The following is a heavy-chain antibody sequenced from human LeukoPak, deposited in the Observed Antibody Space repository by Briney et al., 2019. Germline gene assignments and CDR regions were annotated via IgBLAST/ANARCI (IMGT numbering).Heavy chain of an antibody. J-gene: IGHJ4*02. D-gene: IGHD2-2*01. CDR3: AKECSSTTCSDNY. CDR2: ISANGGST. CDR1: GFTFRSYV. V-gene: IGHV3-23*01. Sequence: GGSLRLSCAASGFTFRSYVMRWVRQAPGKGLEWVSSISANGGSTYYADSVKGRFTISRDNSRSTLYLQMNSLRAEDTGVYYCAKECSSTTCSDNYWGQGTLVTVSS.